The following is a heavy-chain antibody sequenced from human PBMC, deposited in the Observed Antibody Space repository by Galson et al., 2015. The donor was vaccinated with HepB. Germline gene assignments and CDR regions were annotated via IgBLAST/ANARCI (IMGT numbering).Heavy chain of an antibody. V-gene: IGHV3-7*03. J-gene: IGHJ5*02. Sequence: SLRLSCAASGFTFNNFWTSWVRQAPGKGLEWVANIKQAGSEKYYVDSVKGRFTISRDNAKNSLYLQMNSLRAEDTAVYYCTTDVYYSTYWSWLDPWGQGTLVTVSS. CDR1: GFTFNNFW. D-gene: IGHD2-8*02. CDR2: IKQAGSEK. CDR3: TTDVYYSTYWSWLDP.